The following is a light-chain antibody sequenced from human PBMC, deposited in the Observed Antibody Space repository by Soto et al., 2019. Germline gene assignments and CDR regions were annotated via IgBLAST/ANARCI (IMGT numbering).Light chain of an antibody. CDR1: QGLVYSDGNIY. J-gene: IGKJ2*01. CDR2: KIS. V-gene: IGKV2-30*01. Sequence: EVVMTQSPLSLPVTLGQPASISCKSTQGLVYSDGNIYLNWFHQRPGQSPRRLIHKISDRDSGVPDRFSGSGSGTDFTLEISRVEAEDVGIYYCMQGTHWPFTFDQGTKLEIK. CDR3: MQGTHWPFT.